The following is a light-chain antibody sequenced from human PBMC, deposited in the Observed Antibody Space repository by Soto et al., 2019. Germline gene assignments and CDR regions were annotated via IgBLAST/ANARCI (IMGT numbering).Light chain of an antibody. CDR1: QSISSS. CDR3: QQSFNLPRT. V-gene: IGKV1-39*01. Sequence: DIQMTQSPSSLSASVGERITSTCRASQSISSSLNWFQHSPGQPPKLLLFAASNLHAGVPPRFSGSGSGTSFSLTIRSLQPEDFATYYCQQSFNLPRTFGPGTKVDIK. J-gene: IGKJ1*01. CDR2: AAS.